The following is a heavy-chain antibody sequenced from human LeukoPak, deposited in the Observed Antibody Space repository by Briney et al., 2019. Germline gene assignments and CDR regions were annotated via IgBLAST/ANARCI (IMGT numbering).Heavy chain of an antibody. CDR2: ISSSSSTI. CDR3: ARDRGPYGDYEGS. D-gene: IGHD4-17*01. J-gene: IGHJ4*02. V-gene: IGHV3-48*01. CDR1: GFTFSIYS. Sequence: GGSLRLSCAASGFTFSIYSMNWVRQAPGKGLEWVSYISSSSSTIYYADSVKGRFTISRDNAQNSLYLQMNSLRAEDTAVYYCARDRGPYGDYEGSWGQGTLVSVSS.